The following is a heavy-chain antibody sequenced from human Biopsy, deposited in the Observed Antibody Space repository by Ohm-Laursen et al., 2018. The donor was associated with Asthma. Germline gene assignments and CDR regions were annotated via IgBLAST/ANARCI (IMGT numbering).Heavy chain of an antibody. J-gene: IGHJ5*02. Sequence: SSVKVSCKASGYTFTSYAMHWVRQAPGQRLEWMGWINAGNGNTKYSQKFQGRVTITRDTSASTAYMELSSLRSEDTAVYYCARDCMLGYCSGGPLGKGAFDPWGQGTLVTVSS. V-gene: IGHV1-3*01. D-gene: IGHD2-15*01. CDR2: INAGNGNT. CDR1: GYTFTSYA. CDR3: ARDCMLGYCSGGPLGKGAFDP.